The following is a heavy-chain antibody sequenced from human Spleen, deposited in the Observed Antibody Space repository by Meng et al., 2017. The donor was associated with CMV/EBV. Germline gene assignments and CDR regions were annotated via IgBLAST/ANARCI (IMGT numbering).Heavy chain of an antibody. CDR2: IKSDGSVT. Sequence: GGSLRLSCAASGFTLRSSWMHWVRQAPGKGLMWVSRIKSDGSVTSYADSVKGRFTISRDDAKNTLYLQMNSLRVEDTAVYYCARTLTGYCTNGICYCNYWGQGTLVTVSS. J-gene: IGHJ4*02. V-gene: IGHV3-74*01. CDR1: GFTLRSSW. CDR3: ARTLTGYCTNGICYCNY. D-gene: IGHD2-8*01.